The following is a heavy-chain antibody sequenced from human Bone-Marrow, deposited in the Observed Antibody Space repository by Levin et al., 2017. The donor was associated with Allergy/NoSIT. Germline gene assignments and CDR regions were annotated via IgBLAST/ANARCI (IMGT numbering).Heavy chain of an antibody. J-gene: IGHJ4*02. CDR3: ARGGPGIAVAGFDY. V-gene: IGHV7-4-1*02. Sequence: ASVKVSCKASGYTFTSYAMNWVRQAPGQGLEWMGWINTNTGNPTYAQGFTGRFVFSLDTSVSTAYLQISSLKAEDTAVYYCARGGPGIAVAGFDYWGQGTLVTVSS. D-gene: IGHD6-19*01. CDR2: INTNTGNP. CDR1: GYTFTSYA.